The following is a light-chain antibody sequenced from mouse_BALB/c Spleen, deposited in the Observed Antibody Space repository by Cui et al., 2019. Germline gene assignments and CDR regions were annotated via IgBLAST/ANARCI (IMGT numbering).Light chain of an antibody. V-gene: IGKV4-70*01. J-gene: IGKJ5*01. CDR2: DTS. CDR1: SSISY. Sequence: QIVLTQSPAIMSASPGEQVTMTCSASSSISYMHWYQQKPGTSPKRWIYDTSKLAAVVPARFSGSGSGTSYSLTSSSMEAEDAATYYCQQRSSALTFGAGTKLELK. CDR3: QQRSSALT.